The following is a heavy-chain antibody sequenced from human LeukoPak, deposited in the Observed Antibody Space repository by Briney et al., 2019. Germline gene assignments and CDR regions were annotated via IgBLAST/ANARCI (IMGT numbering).Heavy chain of an antibody. CDR2: INPHSGGT. V-gene: IGHV1-2*02. CDR3: ARDVGEYCSSTNCYASHY. CDR1: GYTFTGYY. J-gene: IGHJ4*02. Sequence: ASVKLSCKASGYTFTGYYIHWVRQAPGQGLECMGWINPHSGGTNYAQKFQGGVTMTRDTSITTAYMELSSLRSDDTAVYYCARDVGEYCSSTNCYASHYWGQGTLVTVSS. D-gene: IGHD2-2*01.